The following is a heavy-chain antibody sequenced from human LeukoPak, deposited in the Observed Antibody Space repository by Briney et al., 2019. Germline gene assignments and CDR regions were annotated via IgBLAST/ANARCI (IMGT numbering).Heavy chain of an antibody. V-gene: IGHV1-2*02. CDR1: GYTFTGYY. D-gene: IGHD3-10*01. Sequence: GASVKVSCKASGYTFTGYYMHWVRQAPGQGLEWMGWINPNSGGTNYAQKFQGRVTMTRDTSITTAYMELSRLKSDDTAVYYCARGAKTHYYGSGSYRTGNWFDPWGQGTLVTVSS. CDR3: ARGAKTHYYGSGSYRTGNWFDP. J-gene: IGHJ5*02. CDR2: INPNSGGT.